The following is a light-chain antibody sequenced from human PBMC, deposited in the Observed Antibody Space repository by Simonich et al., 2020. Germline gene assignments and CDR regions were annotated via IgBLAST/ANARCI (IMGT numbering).Light chain of an antibody. CDR3: QSYDSSNRV. Sequence: NFMLTQPHSVSESPGKTVTISCTRTSGSIASNYVQWYQQRPGSSPTTLIYEDNQRPSGVPERFSGSIDSSSNSASLTISGLKTEDEADYYCQSYDSSNRVFGGGTKLTVL. CDR2: EDN. V-gene: IGLV6-57*01. CDR1: SGSIASNY. J-gene: IGLJ2*01.